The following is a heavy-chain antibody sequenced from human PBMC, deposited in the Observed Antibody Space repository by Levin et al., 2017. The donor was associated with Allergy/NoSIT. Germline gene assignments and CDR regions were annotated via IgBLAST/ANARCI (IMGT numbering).Heavy chain of an antibody. CDR2: IYYSGST. J-gene: IGHJ6*03. CDR1: GGSIRSYD. Sequence: SQTLSLTCTVSGGSIRSYDWSGSRQPPGKGLEGSGYIYYSGSTNYNPSLKSRVTISVDTSKNQFSLKLSSVTAADTAVYYCARGHDPTPEIAAAGRLNYMDVWGKGTTVTVSS. D-gene: IGHD6-13*01. CDR3: ARGHDPTPEIAAAGRLNYMDV. V-gene: IGHV4-59*01.